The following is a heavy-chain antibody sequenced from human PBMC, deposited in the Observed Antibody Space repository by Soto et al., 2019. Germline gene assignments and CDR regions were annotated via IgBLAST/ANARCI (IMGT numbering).Heavy chain of an antibody. V-gene: IGHV3-21*01. CDR3: ASCVVAATQGVPGYYYYYGMDV. CDR2: ISSSSSYI. D-gene: IGHD2-15*01. Sequence: GGSLRLSCAASGFTFSSYSMNWVRQAPGKGLEWVSSISSSSSYIYYADSVKGRFTISRDNAKNSLYLQMNSLRAEDTAVYYCASCVVAATQGVPGYYYYYGMDVWGQGTTVTVSS. J-gene: IGHJ6*02. CDR1: GFTFSSYS.